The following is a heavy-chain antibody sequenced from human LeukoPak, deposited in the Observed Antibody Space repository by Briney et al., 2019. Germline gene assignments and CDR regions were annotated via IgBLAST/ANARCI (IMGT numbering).Heavy chain of an antibody. Sequence: SETLSLTCTVSGGSISSYYWSWIRQPPGKGLEWIGYIYYSGSTNYNPSLKSRVTISVDTSKNQFSLKLISVTAADTALYYCARRPYYFGSGSGYYYYYYMDVWGNGTTVTISS. V-gene: IGHV4-59*12. CDR2: IYYSGST. CDR3: ARRPYYFGSGSGYYYYYYMDV. CDR1: GGSISSYY. J-gene: IGHJ6*03. D-gene: IGHD3-10*01.